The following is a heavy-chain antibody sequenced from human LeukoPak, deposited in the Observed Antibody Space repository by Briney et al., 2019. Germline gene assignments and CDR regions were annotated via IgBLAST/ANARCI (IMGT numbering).Heavy chain of an antibody. J-gene: IGHJ6*02. CDR3: ARDQGRLLWFGELFKAHYYYYGMDV. Sequence: GGSLRLSCAASGFTFSSNYMSWVRQAPGKGLEWVSGIYSGGSTYYADSVKGRFTISRDNSKNTLYLQMNSLRAEDTAVYYCARDQGRLLWFGELFKAHYYYYGMDVWGQGTTVTVSS. CDR2: IYSGGST. V-gene: IGHV3-53*01. CDR1: GFTFSSNY. D-gene: IGHD3-10*01.